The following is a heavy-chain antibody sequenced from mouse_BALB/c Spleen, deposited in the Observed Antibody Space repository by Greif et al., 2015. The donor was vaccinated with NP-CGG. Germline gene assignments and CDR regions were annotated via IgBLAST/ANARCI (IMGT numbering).Heavy chain of an antibody. J-gene: IGHJ2*01. CDR1: GFSLTSYG. V-gene: IGHV2-9*02. Sequence: VQLVESGPGLVAPSQSLSITCTVSGFSLTSYGVHWVRQPPGKGLEWLGVIWAGGSINYNSALMSRLSISKDNSKSQVFLKMNSLQTDDTAMYYCARAPSTAKEYYFDYWGQGTTLTVSS. D-gene: IGHD1-2*01. CDR3: ARAPSTAKEYYFDY. CDR2: IWAGGSI.